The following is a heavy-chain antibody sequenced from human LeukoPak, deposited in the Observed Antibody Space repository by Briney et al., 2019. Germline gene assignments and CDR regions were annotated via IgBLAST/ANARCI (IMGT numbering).Heavy chain of an antibody. CDR3: ARDQAPERYFDL. D-gene: IGHD1-14*01. CDR2: ISASGGST. Sequence: GGSLRLSCAASGFTFSSYSMSWVRQAPGKGLEWVSAISASGGSTYYADSVKGRFTISRDNAKNSLYLQMNSLRAEDTAVYYCARDQAPERYFDLWGRGTLVTVSS. J-gene: IGHJ2*01. CDR1: GFTFSSYS. V-gene: IGHV3-21*01.